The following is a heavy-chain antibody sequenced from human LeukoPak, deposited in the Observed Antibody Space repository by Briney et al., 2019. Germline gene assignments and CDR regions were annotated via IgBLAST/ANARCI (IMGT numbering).Heavy chain of an antibody. CDR2: INPNSGGT. CDR1: GGTFSSYA. D-gene: IGHD3-16*02. Sequence: GSSVKVSCKASGGTFSSYAISWVRQAPGQGLEWMGWINPNSGGTNYAQKFQGRVTMTRDTSISTAYMELSRLRSDDTAVYYCATRALRLGELSPLDYWGQGTLVTVSS. J-gene: IGHJ4*02. CDR3: ATRALRLGELSPLDY. V-gene: IGHV1-2*02.